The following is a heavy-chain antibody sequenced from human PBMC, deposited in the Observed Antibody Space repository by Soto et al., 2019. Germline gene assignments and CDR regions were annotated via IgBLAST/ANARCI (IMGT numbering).Heavy chain of an antibody. Sequence: ASVKVSCKASGYTFTSYDINWVRQATGQGLEWMGWMNPNSGNTGYVQKFQGRVTMTRNTSISTAYMELSSLRSEDTAVYYCARGFRVDCSGGSCPRRGVYYYYYMDVWGKGTTVTVSS. V-gene: IGHV1-8*01. CDR3: ARGFRVDCSGGSCPRRGVYYYYYMDV. J-gene: IGHJ6*03. CDR1: GYTFTSYD. D-gene: IGHD2-15*01. CDR2: MNPNSGNT.